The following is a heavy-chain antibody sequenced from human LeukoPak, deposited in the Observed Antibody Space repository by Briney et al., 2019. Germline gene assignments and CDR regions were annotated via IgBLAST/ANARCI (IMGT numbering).Heavy chain of an antibody. V-gene: IGHV3-30*02. CDR1: GFTFSSYG. D-gene: IGHD5-18*01. CDR2: IRYDGSNK. Sequence: GGSLRLSCAASGFTFSSYGMHWVRQAPGKGLEWVTFIRYDGSNKYYTDSVKGRFTISRDNSKNTLYLQMNSLRAEGTAVYYCARARSSYGYGDAFDIWGQGTMVTVSS. J-gene: IGHJ3*02. CDR3: ARARSSYGYGDAFDI.